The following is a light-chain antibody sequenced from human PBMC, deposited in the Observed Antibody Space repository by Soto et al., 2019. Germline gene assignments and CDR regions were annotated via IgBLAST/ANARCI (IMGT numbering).Light chain of an antibody. CDR1: HTISSSY. J-gene: IGKJ1*01. CDR3: QHYGSSPT. Sequence: EIVLTQSPGTLSLSPGERATLSCRASHTISSSYLAWYQQKPGQAPRLLLYGASNRATGIPDRFSGSGSGTDFTLTISRLEPEDFAVYYCQHYGSSPTFGQGTKVDIK. CDR2: GAS. V-gene: IGKV3-20*01.